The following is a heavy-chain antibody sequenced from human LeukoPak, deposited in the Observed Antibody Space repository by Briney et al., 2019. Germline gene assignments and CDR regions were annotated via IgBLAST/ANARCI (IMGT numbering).Heavy chain of an antibody. D-gene: IGHD3-10*01. V-gene: IGHV4-59*01. J-gene: IGHJ3*02. CDR1: GGSISGYY. CDR3: ARIDYYGSVDAFDI. Sequence: SETLSLTCTVSGGSISGYYWIWIRQPPGKGLEWIGYIYYSGSTNYNPSLKSRVTISVDTSKNQFSLKLSSVTAADTAVYYCARIDYYGSVDAFDIWGQGTMVTVSS. CDR2: IYYSGST.